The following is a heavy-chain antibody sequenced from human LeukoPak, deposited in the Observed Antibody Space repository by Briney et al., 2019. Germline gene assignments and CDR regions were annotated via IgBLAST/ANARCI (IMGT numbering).Heavy chain of an antibody. CDR3: ARDGLTDY. V-gene: IGHV5-51*01. CDR2: IHPGDSDT. J-gene: IGHJ4*02. Sequence: KRGESLKISCKSSGYIFTNYWIAWVRPMPGKGLEWMGIIHPGDSDTIYSPSFQGQVSISVDKSVRTAYLQWTSLKASDTAMYYCARDGLTDYWGQGTLVTVSS. D-gene: IGHD2-8*01. CDR1: GYIFTNYW.